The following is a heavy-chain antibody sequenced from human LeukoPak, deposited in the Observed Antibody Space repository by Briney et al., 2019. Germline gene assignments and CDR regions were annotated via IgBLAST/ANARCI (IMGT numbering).Heavy chain of an antibody. D-gene: IGHD6-6*01. J-gene: IGHJ4*02. CDR3: ARGSIAARAFDY. CDR1: GGTFSSYA. Sequence: ASVKVSCKASGGTFSSYAISWVRQAPGQGLEWMGGIIPIFGTANYAQKFQGRVTITADESTSTAYMELSSLRSEDTAMYYCARGSIAARAFDYWGQGTLVTVSS. V-gene: IGHV1-69*01. CDR2: IIPIFGTA.